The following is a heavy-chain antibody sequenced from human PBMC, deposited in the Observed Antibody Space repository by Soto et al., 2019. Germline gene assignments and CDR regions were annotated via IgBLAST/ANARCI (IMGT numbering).Heavy chain of an antibody. J-gene: IGHJ1*01. Sequence: EVQLVESGGGLVQPGGSLRLSFAASGFTFSNYDMNWVRQAPGKGLEWLSYISSGSGTIYYADSVKGRFTISRDNAKISLYLQMNGLRAEDTAVYYCARDGYCGRFQYWGQGTLVTVSS. CDR1: GFTFSNYD. CDR2: ISSGSGTI. V-gene: IGHV3-48*01. CDR3: ARDGYCGRFQY. D-gene: IGHD3-10*01.